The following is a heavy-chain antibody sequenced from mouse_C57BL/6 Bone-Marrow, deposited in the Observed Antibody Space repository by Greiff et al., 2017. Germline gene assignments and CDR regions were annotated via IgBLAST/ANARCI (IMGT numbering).Heavy chain of an antibody. Sequence: EVKLMESGPGLVKPSQSLSLTCSVTGYSITSGYYWNWIRQFPGNKLEWMGYISYDGSHNYNPSLKNRISITRDTSKNQFFLKLNSVTTEDTATYYCAREGDGYYGAWFAYWGQGTLVTVSA. D-gene: IGHD2-3*01. CDR3: AREGDGYYGAWFAY. CDR1: GYSITSGYY. V-gene: IGHV3-6*01. CDR2: ISYDGSH. J-gene: IGHJ3*01.